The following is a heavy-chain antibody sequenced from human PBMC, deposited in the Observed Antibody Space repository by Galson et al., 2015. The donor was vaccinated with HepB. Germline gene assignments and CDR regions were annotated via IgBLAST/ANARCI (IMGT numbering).Heavy chain of an antibody. Sequence: SLRLSCAASGFTSSSYWMSWVRQAPGKGLEWVANIKQDGSEKYYVDSVKGRFTISRDNAKNSLYLQMNSLRAEDTAVYYCAREDAVPTAMGGYCYYMDVWGKGTTVTVSS. CDR2: IKQDGSEK. D-gene: IGHD2-2*01. J-gene: IGHJ6*03. CDR1: GFTSSSYW. CDR3: AREDAVPTAMGGYCYYMDV. V-gene: IGHV3-7*01.